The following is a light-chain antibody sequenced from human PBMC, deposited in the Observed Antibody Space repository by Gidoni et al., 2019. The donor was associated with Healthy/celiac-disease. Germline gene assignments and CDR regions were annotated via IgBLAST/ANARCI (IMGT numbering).Light chain of an antibody. CDR3: SSYTSSSTYV. CDR2: DVS. J-gene: IGLJ1*01. CDR1: SSDVGGYNY. V-gene: IGLV2-14*03. Sequence: SLSPGQSINISCTGTSSDVGGYNYVSWYQQHPGKAPKLMIYDVSNRPSGVSNRFSGSKSGNTASLTISGLQAEDEADYYCSSYTSSSTYVFGTGTKVTVL.